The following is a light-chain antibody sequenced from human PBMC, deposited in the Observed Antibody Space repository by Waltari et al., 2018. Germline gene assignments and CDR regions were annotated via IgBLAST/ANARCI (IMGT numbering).Light chain of an antibody. V-gene: IGLV3-27*01. J-gene: IGLJ2*01. Sequence: SHELIQPSSVSVSPGQTAKITCSGDILAKKSVRRFQQKPGQAPLLLIYKDIERPSGIPERFSGSSSGTTVTLAISGAQVEDEADYYCFSAADNIGIFGGGTKLTVL. CDR2: KDI. CDR1: ILAKKS. CDR3: FSAADNIGI.